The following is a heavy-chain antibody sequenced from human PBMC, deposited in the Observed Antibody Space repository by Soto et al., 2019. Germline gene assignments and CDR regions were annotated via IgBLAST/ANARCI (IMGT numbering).Heavy chain of an antibody. J-gene: IGHJ6*02. CDR1: GISFSRKA. CDR3: ARDTLRDMVIMIYSTEKHAMDV. V-gene: IGHV3-30-3*01. Sequence: PGGSLRLSCAASGISFSRKAMHWVRQAPGKGLEWVSIISYDGSNKYYADSVKGRFTIARDNSKNTLYLQMNSLRAEDTAVYYCARDTLRDMVIMIYSTEKHAMDVWGQGTTVTVSS. CDR2: ISYDGSNK. D-gene: IGHD2-8*01.